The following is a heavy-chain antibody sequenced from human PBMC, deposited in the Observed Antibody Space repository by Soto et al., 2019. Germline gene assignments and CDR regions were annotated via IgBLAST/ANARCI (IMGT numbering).Heavy chain of an antibody. J-gene: IGHJ4*02. Sequence: QVQLVQSGAEVKKPGASVKVSCKASGYTFSNYGISWVRQAPGQGLEWMGWINAYNGNTNFAQKFQDRLTMTTETSMRTGYLELRSLTSDDTALYYCARGSSPVDFDYWGQGTLVTVSS. D-gene: IGHD6-13*01. CDR2: INAYNGNT. CDR3: ARGSSPVDFDY. V-gene: IGHV1-18*01. CDR1: GYTFSNYG.